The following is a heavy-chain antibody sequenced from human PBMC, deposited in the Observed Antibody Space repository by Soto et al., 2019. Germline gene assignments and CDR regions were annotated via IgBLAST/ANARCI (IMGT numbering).Heavy chain of an antibody. V-gene: IGHV5-51*01. D-gene: IGHD1-20*01. Sequence: GESLKISCESHGYSFTTYWITWVRQKPGKGLEWVGSFHPGESDTRYSPSFQGQVTISAERSLATAYLQWSSLQAADTAIYYCARHEETYYNLCGIDVWGQGTTVTFYS. J-gene: IGHJ6*02. CDR2: FHPGESDT. CDR1: GYSFTTYW. CDR3: ARHEETYYNLCGIDV.